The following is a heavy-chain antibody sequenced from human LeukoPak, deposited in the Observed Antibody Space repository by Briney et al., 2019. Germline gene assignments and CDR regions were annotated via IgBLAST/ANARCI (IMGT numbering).Heavy chain of an antibody. CDR1: GFTFSSYG. Sequence: GGSLRLSCAASGFTFSSYGMHWVRQAPGKWLEWVAFIRYDGSNKYYADSVKGRFTISRDNSKNTLYLQMNSLRAADTAVYYCAKGPKRYNILTGYFVIETAFDIWGQGTMVTVSS. D-gene: IGHD3-9*01. J-gene: IGHJ3*02. CDR2: IRYDGSNK. CDR3: AKGPKRYNILTGYFVIETAFDI. V-gene: IGHV3-30*02.